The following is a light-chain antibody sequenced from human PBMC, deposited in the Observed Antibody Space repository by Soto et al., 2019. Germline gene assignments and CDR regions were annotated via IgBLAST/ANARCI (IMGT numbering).Light chain of an antibody. Sequence: EIVLTQSPATLSLSPGERATLSCRASQSVSNSLAWYQQKPGQAPRVLLYDASNRATGIPARFSGSGSGTDFTLIISSLEPEDFAVYYCQQRSNWPRTFGQGTRLEIK. J-gene: IGKJ5*01. CDR1: QSVSNS. V-gene: IGKV3-11*01. CDR3: QQRSNWPRT. CDR2: DAS.